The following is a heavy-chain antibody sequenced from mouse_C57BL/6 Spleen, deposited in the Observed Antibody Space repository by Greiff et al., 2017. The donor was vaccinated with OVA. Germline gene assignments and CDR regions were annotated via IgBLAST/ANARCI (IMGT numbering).Heavy chain of an antibody. D-gene: IGHD2-4*01. CDR2: IWSGGST. V-gene: IGHV2-2*01. Sequence: QVQLQQSGPGLVQPSQSLSITCTVSGFSLTSYGVHWVRQSPGKGLEWLGVIWSGGSTDYNAAFISRLSISKDNSKSQVFFKMNSLQADDTAIYYCARIDYDEYYAMDYWGQGTSVTVSS. J-gene: IGHJ4*01. CDR3: ARIDYDEYYAMDY. CDR1: GFSLTSYG.